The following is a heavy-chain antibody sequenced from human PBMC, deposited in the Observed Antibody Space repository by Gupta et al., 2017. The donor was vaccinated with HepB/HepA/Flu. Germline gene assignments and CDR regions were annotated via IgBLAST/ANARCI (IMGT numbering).Heavy chain of an antibody. V-gene: IGHV3-15*01. CDR1: GFTFSRAW. CDR2: IKSKTDGGTT. Sequence: EVQLVESGGGLVRRGGSVGLSCVACGFTFSRAWMSWVRQAPGKGLEWVGRIKSKTDGGTTDYAAPVKGRFTISRDDSKNTLYLQMNSLKTEDTAVYYCTTDPRRGDEIDYWGQGTLVTVSS. CDR3: TTDPRRGDEIDY. D-gene: IGHD4-17*01. J-gene: IGHJ4*02.